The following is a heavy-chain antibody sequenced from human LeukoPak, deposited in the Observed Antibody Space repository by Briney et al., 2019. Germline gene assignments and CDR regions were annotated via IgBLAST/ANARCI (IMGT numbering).Heavy chain of an antibody. CDR2: IDPSDSYT. CDR3: ARRGYYYYGMDV. J-gene: IGHJ6*02. V-gene: IGHV5-10-1*01. Sequence: GESLKISCKDSGHSFTGYWISWVRQMPGKGLEWMGRIDPSDSYTNYSPSFQGHVTISVDKSISTAYLQWTSLKSSDSAMYYCARRGYYYYGMDVWGQGTTVTVSS. D-gene: IGHD3-10*01. CDR1: GHSFTGYW.